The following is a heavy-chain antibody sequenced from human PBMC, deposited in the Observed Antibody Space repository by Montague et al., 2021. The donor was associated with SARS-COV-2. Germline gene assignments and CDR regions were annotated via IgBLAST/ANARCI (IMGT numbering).Heavy chain of an antibody. CDR1: GGSFSGYY. V-gene: IGHV4-34*01. CDR3: ARGTQRVFTYDYDSSCYASDY. Sequence: SETLSLTCAVYGGSFSGYYWSWIREPPGKGLEWIGEINHSGSTKYNPSLKSRVTISVDTSKNQFSLKLSSVAAADTAVYYCARGTQRVFTYDYDSSCYASDYWGQGTLVTVSS. J-gene: IGHJ4*02. CDR2: INHSGST. D-gene: IGHD3-22*01.